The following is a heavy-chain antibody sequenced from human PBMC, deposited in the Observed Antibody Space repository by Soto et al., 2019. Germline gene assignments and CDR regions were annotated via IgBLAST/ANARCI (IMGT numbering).Heavy chain of an antibody. D-gene: IGHD1-26*01. J-gene: IGHJ4*02. Sequence: QLELQESGPGLVKPSETLSLTCTVSGGSISSSRYYWGWIRQPSGKGLEWIGSIYYSGSTYYNPSLKSRVTISVDTSKNQFSLKLSSVTAADTAVYYCARLYSGSDYGDYWGQGTLVTVSS. CDR3: ARLYSGSDYGDY. CDR2: IYYSGST. CDR1: GGSISSSRYY. V-gene: IGHV4-39*01.